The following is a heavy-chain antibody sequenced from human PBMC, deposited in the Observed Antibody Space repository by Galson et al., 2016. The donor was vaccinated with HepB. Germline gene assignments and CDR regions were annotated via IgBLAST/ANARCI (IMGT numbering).Heavy chain of an antibody. Sequence: QSGAEVKKPGESLKISCKASGYSFASNWIGWVRQMPGKGLEWMGIIYPDDSDTRYSPSFQGQVTISVDKTISTAYLQWSSLKASDTAIYYCARLLGRIMVRDSGWCDPWGQGTLVTVSS. J-gene: IGHJ5*02. CDR2: IYPDDSDT. D-gene: IGHD3-10*01. V-gene: IGHV5-51*01. CDR3: ARLLGRIMVRDSGWCDP. CDR1: GYSFASNW.